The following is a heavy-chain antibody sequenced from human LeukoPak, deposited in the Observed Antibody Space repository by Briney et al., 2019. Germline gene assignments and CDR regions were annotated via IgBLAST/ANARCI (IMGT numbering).Heavy chain of an antibody. J-gene: IGHJ3*02. CDR2: IYYSGST. CDR1: GGSISSYY. CDR3: ARVWATAYGVVVISSFDI. D-gene: IGHD3-22*01. Sequence: SETLSLTCTVSGGSISSYYWSWIRQPPGKGLEWIGYIYYSGSTNYNPSLKSRVTISVDTSKNQFSLKLSSVTAADTAVYYCARVWATAYGVVVISSFDIWGQGTMVTVSS. V-gene: IGHV4-59*01.